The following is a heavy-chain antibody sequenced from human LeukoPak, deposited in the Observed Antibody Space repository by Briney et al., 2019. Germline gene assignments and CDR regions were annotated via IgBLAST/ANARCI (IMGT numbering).Heavy chain of an antibody. Sequence: PGRSLKLSCAASGFTFSSYGMHWVRLAPGKGLEWVAVIWYDGSNKYYADSVKGRFTISRDNSKNTLYLQMNSLRVEDTAVYYCARAGYCSSTACLDYWGQGTLVTVSS. V-gene: IGHV3-33*01. CDR1: GFTFSSYG. J-gene: IGHJ4*02. CDR3: ARAGYCSSTACLDY. D-gene: IGHD2-2*01. CDR2: IWYDGSNK.